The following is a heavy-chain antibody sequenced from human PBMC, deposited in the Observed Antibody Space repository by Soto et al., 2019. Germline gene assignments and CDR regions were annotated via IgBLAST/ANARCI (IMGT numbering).Heavy chain of an antibody. J-gene: IGHJ3*02. CDR3: ARRSTTVVDAFDI. D-gene: IGHD4-17*01. Sequence: PGESLKISCKGSGYSFTSYWISWVRQMPGKGLEWMGRIDPSDSYTNYSPSFQGHVTISADKSISTAYLQWSSLKASDTAMCYCARRSTTVVDAFDIWGQGTMVTVSS. V-gene: IGHV5-10-1*01. CDR1: GYSFTSYW. CDR2: IDPSDSYT.